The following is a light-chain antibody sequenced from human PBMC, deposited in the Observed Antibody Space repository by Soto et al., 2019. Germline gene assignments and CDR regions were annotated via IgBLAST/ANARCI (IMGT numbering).Light chain of an antibody. J-gene: IGKJ3*01. CDR3: QQRSNWVT. Sequence: EILLTQSPATLSLSPGERATLSCRASQSVSRYLAWYQQKPGQAPRLLIFEASNRATGIPARFSGSGSGTDFTLTISSLEPEDFAVYYCQQRSNWVTFGPGTKVDIK. CDR2: EAS. V-gene: IGKV3-11*01. CDR1: QSVSRY.